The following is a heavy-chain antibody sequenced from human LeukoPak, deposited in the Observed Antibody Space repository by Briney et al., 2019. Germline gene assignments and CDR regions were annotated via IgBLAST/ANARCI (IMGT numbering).Heavy chain of an antibody. J-gene: IGHJ6*03. D-gene: IGHD2-15*01. CDR3: ARDQGSNVGYYYYYMDV. Sequence: SETLSLTCSVSGYYISSGYFWGWIRQPPGKGLEWIGYIYYSGYTNYNPSLKSRVTISVDTSKNQFSLKLSSVTAADTAVYYCARDQGSNVGYYYYYMDVWGKGTTVTVSS. V-gene: IGHV4-61*01. CDR1: GYYISSGYF. CDR2: IYYSGYT.